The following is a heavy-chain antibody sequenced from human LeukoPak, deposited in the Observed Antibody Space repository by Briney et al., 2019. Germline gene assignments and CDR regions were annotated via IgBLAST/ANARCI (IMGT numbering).Heavy chain of an antibody. CDR3: AEDMRRYDSSGKGAFDI. CDR1: GFTFDDYA. Sequence: GRSLRLSCAASGFTFDDYAMHWVRQAPGKGLEWVSGISWNSGSIGYADSVKGRFTISRDNAKNSLYLQMNSLRAEDTVLYYCAEDMRRYDSSGKGAFDIWGQGTMVTVSS. CDR2: ISWNSGSI. V-gene: IGHV3-9*01. D-gene: IGHD3-22*01. J-gene: IGHJ3*02.